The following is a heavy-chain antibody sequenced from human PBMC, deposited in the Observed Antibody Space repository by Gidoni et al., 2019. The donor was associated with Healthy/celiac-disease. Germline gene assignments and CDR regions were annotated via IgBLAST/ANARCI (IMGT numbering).Heavy chain of an antibody. CDR3: TSPDNYGDYADY. Sequence: EVQLVESGGGLVQPGGSLKLSCAASGFRFRGSAMHWVRQASGKGLEWVGRIRSKANSYATAYAASVKGRFTISRDDSKNTAYLQMNSLKTEDTAVYYCTSPDNYGDYADYWGQGTLVTVSS. CDR2: IRSKANSYAT. V-gene: IGHV3-73*02. CDR1: GFRFRGSA. J-gene: IGHJ4*02. D-gene: IGHD4-17*01.